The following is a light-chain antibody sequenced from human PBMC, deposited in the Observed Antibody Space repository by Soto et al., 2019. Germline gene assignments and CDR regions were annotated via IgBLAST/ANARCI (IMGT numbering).Light chain of an antibody. V-gene: IGKV3-20*01. J-gene: IGKJ1*01. Sequence: EIVLTQSPGTLSLSPGERATLSCRASQSVSSSYLAWYQQKPGQAPRLLIYGASSRATGIPDRFSGSGSGTDFTLTISRLEPEXXAVXXXQXXGSSPWAFGHGTKVEIK. CDR1: QSVSSSY. CDR2: GAS. CDR3: QXXGSSPWA.